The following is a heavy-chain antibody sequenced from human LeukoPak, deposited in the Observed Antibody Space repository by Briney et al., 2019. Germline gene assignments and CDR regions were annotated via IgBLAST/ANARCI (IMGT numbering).Heavy chain of an antibody. CDR3: ARDLSYIFDY. V-gene: IGHV1-18*01. CDR1: GYTFYNYG. Sequence: ASVKVSCKASGYTFYNYGISWVRQAPGQGLEWMGWISGHSDDTNSAQRFQGRLTTTIDRSTSTAYMELRSLRSDDTAIYYCARDLSYIFDYWGQGTLVTVSS. D-gene: IGHD3-10*01. CDR2: ISGHSDDT. J-gene: IGHJ4*02.